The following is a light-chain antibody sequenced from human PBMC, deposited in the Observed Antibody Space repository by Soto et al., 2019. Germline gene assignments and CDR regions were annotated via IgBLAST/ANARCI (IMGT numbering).Light chain of an antibody. V-gene: IGLV1-40*01. Sequence: QSELTQPPSVSGAPGQRVTISCTGSSSNIGAGYDVHWYQQLPGAAPKLLIYGNSNRPSGVPDRFSGSKSGTSASLAITGLQAEDEADYCCQSYDSSLSAYVFGTGTKVTVL. CDR1: SSNIGAGYD. CDR3: QSYDSSLSAYV. CDR2: GNS. J-gene: IGLJ1*01.